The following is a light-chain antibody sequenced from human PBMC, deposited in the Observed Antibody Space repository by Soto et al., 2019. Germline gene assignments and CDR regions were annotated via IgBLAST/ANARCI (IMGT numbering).Light chain of an antibody. Sequence: EIVLTQSPATLSLSPGERATLSCRASQSVSSYLAWYQQKPGQAPRLLIYDASNRATGIPARFSGSGSGTDFPLTISSPEPEDFAVYYCQQRTNWPAFGQGTRLEMK. J-gene: IGKJ5*01. CDR2: DAS. CDR3: QQRTNWPA. V-gene: IGKV3-11*01. CDR1: QSVSSY.